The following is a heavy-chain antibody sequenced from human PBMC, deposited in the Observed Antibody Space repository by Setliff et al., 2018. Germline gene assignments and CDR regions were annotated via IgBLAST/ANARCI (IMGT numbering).Heavy chain of an antibody. CDR1: RGTFSNYA. Sequence: SVKVSCKTSRGTFSNYAISWVRQAPGQGLEWMGGIIPIFGTANYAQKFQGRVTMTRNTSISTAYMDLSSLRFEDTAVYYCARAQSWSGGPYYFDNWGQGTLVTVSS. CDR3: ARAQSWSGGPYYFDN. D-gene: IGHD3-3*01. J-gene: IGHJ4*02. V-gene: IGHV1-69*05. CDR2: IIPIFGTA.